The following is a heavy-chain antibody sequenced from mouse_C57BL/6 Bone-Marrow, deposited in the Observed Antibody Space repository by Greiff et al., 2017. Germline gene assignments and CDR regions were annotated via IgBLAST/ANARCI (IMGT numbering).Heavy chain of an antibody. CDR1: GYTFTSYW. V-gene: IGHV1-69*01. D-gene: IGHD2-3*01. J-gene: IGHJ3*01. Sequence: QVQLQQPGAELVMPGASVKLSCKASGYTFTSYWMHWVKQRPGQGLEWIGEIDPSDSYTNYNQKFKGKSTLTVDKSSSTAYMQLSSLTSEDSAVYYCARIYDGYYEAWFAYWGQGTLVTVSA. CDR3: ARIYDGYYEAWFAY. CDR2: IDPSDSYT.